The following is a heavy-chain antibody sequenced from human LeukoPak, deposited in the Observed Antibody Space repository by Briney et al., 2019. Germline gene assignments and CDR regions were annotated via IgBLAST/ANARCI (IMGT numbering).Heavy chain of an antibody. CDR1: GFSFTGSV. CDR3: ATHSSRWYDHDAFDI. V-gene: IGHV1-58*02. D-gene: IGHD6-19*01. Sequence: ASVKVSCKASGFSFTGSVIQWVRQARGQRLEWIGWIVVGSGNTNYAQKFQERVTITRDRSTSTAYMELSSLRSEDTALYYCATHSSRWYDHDAFDIWGQGTMVTVSS. J-gene: IGHJ3*02. CDR2: IVVGSGNT.